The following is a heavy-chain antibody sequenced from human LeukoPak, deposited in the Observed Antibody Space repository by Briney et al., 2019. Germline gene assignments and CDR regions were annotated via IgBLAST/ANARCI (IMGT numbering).Heavy chain of an antibody. V-gene: IGHV5-51*01. J-gene: IGHJ6*03. D-gene: IGHD1-1*01. CDR1: GYIFTTYW. CDR3: ARRAGGPNDYDHYYYLDV. Sequence: GESLKISCKVSGYIFTTYWIAWVRQMLGKGLEWKGIIHPGDSETIYSPSFQGQVSISVDKSINTAYVQWTSLKASDTAIYYCARRAGGPNDYDHYYYLDVWGSGTTVTVSS. CDR2: IHPGDSET.